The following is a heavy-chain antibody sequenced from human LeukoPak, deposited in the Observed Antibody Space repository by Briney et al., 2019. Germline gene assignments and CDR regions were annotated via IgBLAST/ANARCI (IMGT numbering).Heavy chain of an antibody. CDR1: GDSVTNSQYY. CDR3: ARGRAGFGVVINYFDS. V-gene: IGHV4-39*05. J-gene: IGHJ4*02. Sequence: PSETPSLTCSVSGDSVTNSQYYWTWIRQTPGRGLEWIATICHSGTTHYNPSLRSRLLISPGPSANQFFLQMKSVSAADTAIYYCARGRAGFGVVINYFDSWGQGSLVTVSS. CDR2: ICHSGTT. D-gene: IGHD3-3*01.